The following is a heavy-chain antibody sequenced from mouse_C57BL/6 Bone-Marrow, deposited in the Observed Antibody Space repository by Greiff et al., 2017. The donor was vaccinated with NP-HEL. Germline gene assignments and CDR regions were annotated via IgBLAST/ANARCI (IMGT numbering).Heavy chain of an antibody. CDR1: GYTFTSYW. J-gene: IGHJ1*03. D-gene: IGHD2-3*01. CDR2: INPSSGYT. CDR3: ARENDGYYWYFDV. Sequence: VQLQQSGAELAKPGASVKLSCKASGYTFTSYWMHWVKQRPGQGLEWIGYINPSSGYTKYNQKFKDKATLTADKSSSTAYMQLSSLTYEDSAVYYCARENDGYYWYFDVWGTGTTVTVSS. V-gene: IGHV1-7*01.